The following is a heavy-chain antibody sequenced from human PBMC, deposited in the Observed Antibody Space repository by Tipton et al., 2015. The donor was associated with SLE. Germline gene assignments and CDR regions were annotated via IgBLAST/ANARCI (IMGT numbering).Heavy chain of an antibody. J-gene: IGHJ3*01. CDR3: ARGASALDV. Sequence: SLRLSCVASGFTFRSNAMSWVRQAPGKGLEWVSSIRGSGDNTYYADSVKGRFTSSRDDSKNTLYLQMNSLTTDDTAVYYCARGASALDVWGHGAMVIVSS. V-gene: IGHV3-23*01. CDR1: GFTFRSNA. D-gene: IGHD5-12*01. CDR2: IRGSGDNT.